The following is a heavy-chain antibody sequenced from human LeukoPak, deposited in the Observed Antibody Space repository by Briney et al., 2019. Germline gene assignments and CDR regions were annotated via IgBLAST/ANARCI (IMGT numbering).Heavy chain of an antibody. J-gene: IGHJ4*02. CDR1: GCSLSTSAIC. CDR3: ARGLVGGVLDY. CDR2: IDLDANK. D-gene: IGHD6-19*01. Sequence: SGPALVKPTQALTLTCTFSGCSLSTSAICVNWIRHPAGKALEWLACIDLDANKYYSTSQKTKLTISKHPSTTQVVLTMPNMDPVEPATYYCARGLVGGVLDYWGQGALVTVSS. V-gene: IGHV2-70*11.